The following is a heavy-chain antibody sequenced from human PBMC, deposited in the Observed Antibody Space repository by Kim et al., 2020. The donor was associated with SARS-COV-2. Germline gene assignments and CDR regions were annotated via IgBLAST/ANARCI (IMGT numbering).Heavy chain of an antibody. D-gene: IGHD3-22*01. CDR1: GFTFSSYA. Sequence: GGSLRLSCAASGFTFSSYAMSWVRQAPGKGLEWVSAISGSGGSTYYADSVKGRFTISRDNSKNTLYLQMNSLRAEDTAVYYCAKTYYYDSSGYYYPYWYFDLWGRGTLVTVSS. CDR2: ISGSGGST. CDR3: AKTYYYDSSGYYYPYWYFDL. V-gene: IGHV3-23*01. J-gene: IGHJ2*01.